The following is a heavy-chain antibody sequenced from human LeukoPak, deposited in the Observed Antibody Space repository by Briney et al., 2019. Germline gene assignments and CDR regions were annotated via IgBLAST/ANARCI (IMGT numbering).Heavy chain of an antibody. CDR2: IYPGDSDT. V-gene: IGHV5-51*01. D-gene: IGHD4-17*01. Sequence: EESLKISCKGSGYSFTSYWMGWVRQMPGKGLEWMGIIYPGDSDTRYSPSFQGQVTLSAAKSLSTAYLQWSSLKLWDTALYYRARPYGDPRRWYFDLWGGSTLVTVS. J-gene: IGHJ2*01. CDR3: ARPYGDPRRWYFDL. CDR1: GYSFTSYW.